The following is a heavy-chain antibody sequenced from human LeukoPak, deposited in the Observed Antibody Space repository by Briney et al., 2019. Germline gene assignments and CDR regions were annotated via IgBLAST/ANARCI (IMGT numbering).Heavy chain of an antibody. D-gene: IGHD3-10*01. Sequence: GWSLRLSCAASGFTFSSYGMHWVRQAPGKGLEWVAVIWYDGSNKYYADSVKGRFTISRDNSKNTLYLQMNSLRAEDTAVYYCAKTRSGSYPYYYYYMDVWGKGTTVTVSS. V-gene: IGHV3-33*06. CDR3: AKTRSGSYPYYYYYMDV. J-gene: IGHJ6*03. CDR2: IWYDGSNK. CDR1: GFTFSSYG.